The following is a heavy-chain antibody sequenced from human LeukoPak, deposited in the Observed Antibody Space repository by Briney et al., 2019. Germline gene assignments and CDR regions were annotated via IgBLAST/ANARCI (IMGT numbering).Heavy chain of an antibody. D-gene: IGHD6-13*01. CDR3: ARGILMAAGGGGPYYYYGMDV. V-gene: IGHV1-8*01. J-gene: IGHJ6*02. CDR1: GYTFTSYD. Sequence: ASVKVSCKASGYTFTSYDINWVRQATGQGLEWMGWMNPNSGNTGYAQKFQGRVTMTRNTSISTAYMELGSLRSEDTAVYYCARGILMAAGGGGPYYYYGMDVWGQGTTVTVSS. CDR2: MNPNSGNT.